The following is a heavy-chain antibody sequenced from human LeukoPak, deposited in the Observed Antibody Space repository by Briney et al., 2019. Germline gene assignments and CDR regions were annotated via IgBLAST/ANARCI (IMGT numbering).Heavy chain of an antibody. Sequence: GASVKVSCKVSGYTLTELSMHWVRQAPGKGLEWMGGFDPEDGETIYAQKFQGRVTMTEDTSTDTAYMELSSLRFEDTAMYYCARVDRYHYYLDVWGKGTTVTVSS. CDR3: ARVDRYHYYLDV. J-gene: IGHJ6*03. V-gene: IGHV1-24*01. CDR2: FDPEDGET. CDR1: GYTLTELS.